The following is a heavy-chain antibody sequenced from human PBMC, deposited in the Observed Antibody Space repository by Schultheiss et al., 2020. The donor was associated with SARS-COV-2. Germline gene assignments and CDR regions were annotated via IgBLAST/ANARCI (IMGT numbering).Heavy chain of an antibody. J-gene: IGHJ4*02. CDR2: ISSTTSYNNI. V-gene: IGHV3-21*01. CDR1: GFTFSSYA. Sequence: GGSLRLSCAASGFTFSSYAMSWVRQAPGKGLEWVSSISSTTSYNNIYYADAVKGRFTISRDNAKNALYLQMSSLRAEDTAVYYCARDHISKAVAGTGHDYWGQGTLVTVSS. CDR3: ARDHISKAVAGTGHDY. D-gene: IGHD6-19*01.